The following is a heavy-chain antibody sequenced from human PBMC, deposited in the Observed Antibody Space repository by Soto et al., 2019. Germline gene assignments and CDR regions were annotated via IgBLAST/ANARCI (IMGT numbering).Heavy chain of an antibody. V-gene: IGHV1-46*01. CDR2: INPSGGST. Sequence: SVKVSCKASGYTFTSYYMHWVRQAPVQGLEWMGIINPSGGSTSYAQKFQGRVTMTRDTSTSTVYMELSSLRSEETAVYYCARDLPLDCSGGSCYSKIPAFDIWGQGTMVTVSS. D-gene: IGHD2-15*01. CDR1: GYTFTSYY. J-gene: IGHJ3*02. CDR3: ARDLPLDCSGGSCYSKIPAFDI.